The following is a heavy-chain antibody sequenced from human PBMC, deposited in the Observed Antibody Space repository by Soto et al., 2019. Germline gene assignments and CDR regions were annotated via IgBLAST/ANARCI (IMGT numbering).Heavy chain of an antibody. D-gene: IGHD1-26*01. CDR1: GLTFSIYG. CDR2: ISGSGGST. CDR3: AKDFRYSEYYFDY. Sequence: GGSLRLSCAASGLTFSIYGMTWVRQAPGKGLEWVSSISGSGGSTYYAEYVKGRFTISRDNSKNTLYLQMNSLRVEDTALFYCAKDFRYSEYYFDYWGQGTLVTVSS. J-gene: IGHJ4*02. V-gene: IGHV3-23*01.